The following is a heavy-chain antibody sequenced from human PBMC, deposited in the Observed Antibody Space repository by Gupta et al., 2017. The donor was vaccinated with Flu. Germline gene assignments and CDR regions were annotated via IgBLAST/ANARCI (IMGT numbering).Heavy chain of an antibody. CDR3: ARSFDRSAYYDY. CDR2: ISSSSSYI. CDR1: GFTFSTYY. J-gene: IGHJ4*02. D-gene: IGHD3-22*01. V-gene: IGHV3-21*02. Sequence: EVQLVESGGGLVKPGGSLSLSCAASGFTFSTYYINWVRQAPGKGLEWVSSISSSSSYIYYADSVKGRFTVSRDNAENSLSLQMNSLRAEDAAVYYCARSFDRSAYYDYWGQVTLVTVSS.